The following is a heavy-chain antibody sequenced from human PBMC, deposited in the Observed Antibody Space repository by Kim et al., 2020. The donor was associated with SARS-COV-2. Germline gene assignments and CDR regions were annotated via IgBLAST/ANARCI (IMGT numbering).Heavy chain of an antibody. Sequence: SETLSLTCTVSGGSISSYYWSWIRQPPGKGLEWIGYIYYSGSTNYNSSLKSRVTISVDTSKNQFSLKLSSVTAADTAVYYCARGTRRDIVLMVYDRNNWFDPWGQGTLVTVSS. J-gene: IGHJ5*02. V-gene: IGHV4-59*13. D-gene: IGHD2-8*01. CDR1: GGSISSYY. CDR2: IYYSGST. CDR3: ARGTRRDIVLMVYDRNNWFDP.